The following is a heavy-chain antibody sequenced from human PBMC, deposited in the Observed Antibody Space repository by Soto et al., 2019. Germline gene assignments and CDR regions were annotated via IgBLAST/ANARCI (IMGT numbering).Heavy chain of an antibody. Sequence: PGGSLRLSCAASGFTFSTFGMHWVRQAPGKGLDWVAVISYDGSNKYYADSVKGRFTIYRDNSKNTLYLQMKSLRAEDTAVYYCARDPAGGSSYYSLFDYWGQGNLVNVSX. CDR1: GFTFSTFG. V-gene: IGHV3-30-3*01. J-gene: IGHJ4*02. D-gene: IGHD3-22*01. CDR3: ARDPAGGSSYYSLFDY. CDR2: ISYDGSNK.